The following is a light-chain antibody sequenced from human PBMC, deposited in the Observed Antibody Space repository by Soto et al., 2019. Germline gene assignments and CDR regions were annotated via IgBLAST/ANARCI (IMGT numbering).Light chain of an antibody. J-gene: IGKJ4*01. V-gene: IGKV3-15*01. CDR1: QSVYSN. CDR2: GTF. CDR3: QKKNRWPLT. Sequence: EIVMTQSPATLSVSPGERATLSCRASQSVYSNLAWYQQKPGQAPRLLIHGTFTRATGIPARFSGSGSGTESTLTISSLQSEVFAVYYCQKKNRWPLTFGGGTRVEIK.